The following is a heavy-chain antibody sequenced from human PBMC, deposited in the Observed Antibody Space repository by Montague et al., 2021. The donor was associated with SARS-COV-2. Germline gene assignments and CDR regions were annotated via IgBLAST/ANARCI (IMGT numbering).Heavy chain of an antibody. Sequence: ETLSLTCTVSGGSITGYYWSWLRRSPGKGLERIAYIYDGGAVNYNPSLGSRVTISTDTSKNQLSLKVNSVTAADTAVYYCVRDHPYGGPRGAYDIWGQGTVVTVSS. CDR1: GGSITGYY. J-gene: IGHJ3*02. D-gene: IGHD4-23*01. CDR2: IYDGGAV. V-gene: IGHV4-59*01. CDR3: VRDHPYGGPRGAYDI.